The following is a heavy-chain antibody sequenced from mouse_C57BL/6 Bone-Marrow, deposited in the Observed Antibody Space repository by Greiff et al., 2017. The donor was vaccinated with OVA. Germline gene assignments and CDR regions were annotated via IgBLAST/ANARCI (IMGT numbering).Heavy chain of an antibody. J-gene: IGHJ4*01. CDR2: IYPVSGET. Sequence: SGAELASPGASVTLSCKASGYTFTDHIMNWVKKRPGQGLEWIGRIYPVSGETNYNQQFMGKATFSVDRSSSTVYMVLNSLTSDDPAVYYCGRCDRNSYAMDYWGQGTSVTVSS. V-gene: IGHV1-11*01. CDR3: GRCDRNSYAMDY. CDR1: GYTFTDHI. D-gene: IGHD3-2*01.